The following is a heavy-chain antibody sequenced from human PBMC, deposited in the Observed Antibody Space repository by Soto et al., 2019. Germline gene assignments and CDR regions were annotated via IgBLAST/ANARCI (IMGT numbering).Heavy chain of an antibody. D-gene: IGHD2-15*01. Sequence: PSETLSLTCAVSGYSISSGYYWGWIRQPPGKGLEWIGSIYHSGSTYYNPSLKSRVTISVDTSKNQFSQKLSSVTAADTAVYYCASHPLRQTTREYWFDPWGQGTLVTVSS. CDR3: ASHPLRQTTREYWFDP. J-gene: IGHJ5*02. V-gene: IGHV4-38-2*01. CDR1: GYSISSGYY. CDR2: IYHSGST.